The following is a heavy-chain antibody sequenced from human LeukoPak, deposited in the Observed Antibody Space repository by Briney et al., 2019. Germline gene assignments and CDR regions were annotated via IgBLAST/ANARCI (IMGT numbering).Heavy chain of an antibody. D-gene: IGHD2-2*01. Sequence: GGSLRLSCAASGFTFSSYAMSWVRQAPGRGLEWVSGISGSGLSTYYADSVRGRFTSSRDNSKNTLYLQMNSLRAEDTAVYYCAKDRVPAAGDDAFDIWGQGTMVTVSS. CDR1: GFTFSSYA. V-gene: IGHV3-23*01. CDR2: ISGSGLST. J-gene: IGHJ3*02. CDR3: AKDRVPAAGDDAFDI.